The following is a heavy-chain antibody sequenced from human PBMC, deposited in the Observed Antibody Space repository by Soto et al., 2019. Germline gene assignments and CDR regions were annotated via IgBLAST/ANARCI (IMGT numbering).Heavy chain of an antibody. D-gene: IGHD6-13*01. CDR3: AKVFYSSNLSGDY. CDR1: GFTFSSYA. V-gene: IGHV3-23*01. Sequence: GGSLRLSCTASGFTFSSYAMSWVRQAPGKGLEWVSAISGSGGNTYYADSVKGRFTISRDNSKNTLYLQMNSLRAEDTAVYYCAKVFYSSNLSGDYWGQGTLVTVSS. CDR2: ISGSGGNT. J-gene: IGHJ4*02.